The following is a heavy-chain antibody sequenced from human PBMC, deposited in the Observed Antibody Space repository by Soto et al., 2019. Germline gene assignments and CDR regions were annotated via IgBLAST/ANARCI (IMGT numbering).Heavy chain of an antibody. V-gene: IGHV4-4*02. CDR2: IYHSGSI. CDR3: AGNFGELLADVFEI. CDR1: NASISSRKW. Sequence: SETLSLTCTVSNASISSRKWWTWVRQTPGKGLEWIGEIYHSGSINHNPSLKSRVTMSVDKSNNQFSLKMTSVTAADTAVYYCAGNFGELLADVFEIWGQGTGVTVS. J-gene: IGHJ3*02. D-gene: IGHD3-10*01.